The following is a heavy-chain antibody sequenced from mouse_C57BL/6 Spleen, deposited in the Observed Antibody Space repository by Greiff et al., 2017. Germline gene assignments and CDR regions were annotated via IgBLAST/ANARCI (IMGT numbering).Heavy chain of an antibody. J-gene: IGHJ1*03. CDR1: GFTFSNYW. Sequence: EVQLVESGGGLVQPGGSMKLSCVASGFTFSNYWMNWVRQSPEKGLEWVAQIRLKSDNYATHYAESVKGRFTISRDDSKSSVYLQMNNLRAEDTGIYYSTGPNWVWYFDVWGTGTTVTVSS. V-gene: IGHV6-3*01. CDR3: TGPNWVWYFDV. D-gene: IGHD4-1*01. CDR2: IRLKSDNYAT.